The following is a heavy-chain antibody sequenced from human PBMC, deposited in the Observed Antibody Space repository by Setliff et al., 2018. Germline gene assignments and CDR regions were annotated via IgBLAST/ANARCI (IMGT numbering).Heavy chain of an antibody. J-gene: IGHJ4*01. CDR2: IYHSGST. D-gene: IGHD3-22*01. Sequence: SETLSLTCAVSGYSISSGYYWGWIRQPPGKGLEWIGSIYHSGSTYYNPSLKSRVTISVDTSKNQFSLKLSSVTAADTAVYYCARGKDYYDSSGYGRGDFDYW. CDR3: ARGKDYYDSSGYGRGDFDY. V-gene: IGHV4-38-2*01. CDR1: GYSISSGYY.